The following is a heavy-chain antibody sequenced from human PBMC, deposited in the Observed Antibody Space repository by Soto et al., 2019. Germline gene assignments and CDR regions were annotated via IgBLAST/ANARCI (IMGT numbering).Heavy chain of an antibody. Sequence: QLQLQESGPGLVKPSETLSLTCTVSGGSISSSSYYWGWIRQPPGKGLEWIGSIYYSGSTYYNPSLKSRVTISVDTSKPPFSLQLSSVPAADPAVYHCARHGLIVVVPAIDYWGQGTLVTVSS. CDR1: GGSISSSSYY. D-gene: IGHD2-21*02. CDR2: IYYSGST. J-gene: IGHJ4*02. CDR3: ARHGLIVVVPAIDY. V-gene: IGHV4-39*01.